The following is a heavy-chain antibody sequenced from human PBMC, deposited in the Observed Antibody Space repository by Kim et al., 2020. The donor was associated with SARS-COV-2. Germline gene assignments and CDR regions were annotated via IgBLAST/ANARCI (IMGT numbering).Heavy chain of an antibody. D-gene: IGHD3-9*01. CDR3: ARRDYDILSGGMDV. V-gene: IGHV5-10-1*01. Sequence: SPSFQGHVTISADKSISTAYLQWSSLKASDTAMYYCARRDYDILSGGMDVWGQGTTVTVSS. J-gene: IGHJ6*02.